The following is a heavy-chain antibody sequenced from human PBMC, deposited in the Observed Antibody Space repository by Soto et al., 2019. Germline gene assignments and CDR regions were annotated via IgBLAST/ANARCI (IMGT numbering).Heavy chain of an antibody. V-gene: IGHV1-8*01. CDR2: MNPNSGNT. J-gene: IGHJ4*02. Sequence: QVQLVQSGAEVKKPGASVQVSCKASGSTFTSYDIHWVRQATGQGLEWMGWMNPNSGNTGYAQKFQGRVTMTRNTSISTADRERSSLRSEDTAVYYCARVGRTAVAGVDYWGQGTLVTVSS. D-gene: IGHD6-19*01. CDR1: GSTFTSYD. CDR3: ARVGRTAVAGVDY.